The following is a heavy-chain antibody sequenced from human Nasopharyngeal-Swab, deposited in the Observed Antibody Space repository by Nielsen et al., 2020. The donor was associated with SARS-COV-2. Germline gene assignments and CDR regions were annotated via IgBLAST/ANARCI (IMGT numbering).Heavy chain of an antibody. V-gene: IGHV3-7*01. CDR1: GFTFSDYW. D-gene: IGHD3-10*01. Sequence: AESLSLSCVVSGFTFSDYWMSWVRQPPAKGLEWVASIKQDGSEKNYVDSVKGRFTISRDNAKNSLFLQMDSLRTEDTAFYYCARVGGRTSPMGSWGQGTLVTVPS. CDR3: ARVGGRTSPMGS. CDR2: IKQDGSEK. J-gene: IGHJ4*02.